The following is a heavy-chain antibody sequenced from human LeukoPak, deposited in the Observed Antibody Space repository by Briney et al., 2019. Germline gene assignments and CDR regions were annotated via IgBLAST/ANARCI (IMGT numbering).Heavy chain of an antibody. Sequence: NSSETLSLTCAVYGGSFSGYYWSWIRQPPGKGLEWIGEINHSGSTNYNPSLKSRVTISVDTSKNQFSLKLSSVTAADTAVYYCARGLGSATTGVDYWGQGTLVTVSS. CDR1: GGSFSGYY. V-gene: IGHV4-34*01. J-gene: IGHJ4*02. CDR2: INHSGST. CDR3: ARGLGSATTGVDY. D-gene: IGHD4-17*01.